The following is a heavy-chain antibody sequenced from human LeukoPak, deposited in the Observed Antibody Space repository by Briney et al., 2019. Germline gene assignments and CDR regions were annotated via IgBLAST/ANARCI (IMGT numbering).Heavy chain of an antibody. J-gene: IGHJ4*02. CDR1: GASISGSGYY. CDR3: AKSGGYGLIDY. D-gene: IGHD1-26*01. V-gene: IGHV4-39*01. CDR2: IYSSGST. Sequence: PSETLSLTCTVSGASISGSGYYWRWIRQPPGKGLEWIGSIYSSGSTYYNASLQSRVTISIETSKNQISLRLNSVTAADTAMYYCAKSGGYGLIDYWGQGTLVTVSS.